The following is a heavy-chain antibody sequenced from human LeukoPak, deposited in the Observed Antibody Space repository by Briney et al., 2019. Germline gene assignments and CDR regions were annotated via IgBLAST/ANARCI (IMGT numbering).Heavy chain of an antibody. V-gene: IGHV4-59*01. CDR2: IYYSGST. J-gene: IGHJ6*02. CDR1: GGSISSYY. Sequence: SETLSLTCTVSGGSISSYYWSWIRQPPGKGLEWIGYIYYSGSTNYNPSLKSRVTISVDTSKNQFSLKLSSVTAADTTVYYCARHFHGMDVWGQGTTVTVSS. CDR3: ARHFHGMDV.